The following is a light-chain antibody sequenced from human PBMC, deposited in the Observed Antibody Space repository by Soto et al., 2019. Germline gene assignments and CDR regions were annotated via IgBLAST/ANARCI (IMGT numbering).Light chain of an antibody. Sequence: DIQMTQSPSSLSASVGDRVTITCQASQDIAKYLNWYQQKPGNAPKLLIYDASELHAGVPSRFSGSGSGTDFTFTSSSVKPEDFATYYCQQYDDLLSFGGGTKVEIK. CDR3: QQYDDLLS. CDR1: QDIAKY. J-gene: IGKJ4*01. CDR2: DAS. V-gene: IGKV1-33*01.